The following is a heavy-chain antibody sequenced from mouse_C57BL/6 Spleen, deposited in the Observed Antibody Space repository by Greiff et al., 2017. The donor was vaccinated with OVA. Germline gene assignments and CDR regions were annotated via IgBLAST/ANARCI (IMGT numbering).Heavy chain of an antibody. CDR2: ILPGSGST. J-gene: IGHJ2*01. D-gene: IGHD1-1*01. V-gene: IGHV1-9*01. CDR3: AREGTTTVVATNYFDY. CDR1: GYTFTGYW. Sequence: QVQLQQSGAELMKPGASVKLSCKATGYTFTGYWIEWVKQRPGHGLEWIGEILPGSGSTNYNEKFKGKATFTADTSSNTAYMQLSSLTTEDSAIYYCAREGTTTVVATNYFDYWGQGTTLTVSS.